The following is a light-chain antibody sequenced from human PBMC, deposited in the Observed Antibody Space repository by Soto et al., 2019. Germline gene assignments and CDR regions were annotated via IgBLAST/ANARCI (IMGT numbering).Light chain of an antibody. CDR3: QQTDISPHS. V-gene: IGKV1-39*01. CDR2: AAS. CDR1: QSVSDY. J-gene: IGKJ2*03. Sequence: DVQMTQSPSSVSASVGDRVTLTCRASQSVSDYLNWYLQKPGKAPELLIYAASTLQSGVPSRFSGSGSRTDFRLTISSLRPEDFATYYCQQTDISPHSFGQGTKLEIK.